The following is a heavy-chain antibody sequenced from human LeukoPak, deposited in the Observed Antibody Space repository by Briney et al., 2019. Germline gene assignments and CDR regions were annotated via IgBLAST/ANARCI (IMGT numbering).Heavy chain of an antibody. CDR3: ARDGENHYYDY. Sequence: GGSLRLSCAASGFTFSTYAMTWVRQAPGKGLEWVSVISASGTNTDYAGSVKGRFTISRDNSKNTVYLEMNSLRAEDTAVYYCARDGENHYYDYWGQGTLVTVST. D-gene: IGHD7-27*01. CDR2: ISASGTNT. J-gene: IGHJ4*02. V-gene: IGHV3-23*01. CDR1: GFTFSTYA.